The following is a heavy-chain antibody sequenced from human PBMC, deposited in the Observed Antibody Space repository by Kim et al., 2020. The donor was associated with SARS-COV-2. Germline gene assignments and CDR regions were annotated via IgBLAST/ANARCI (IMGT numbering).Heavy chain of an antibody. V-gene: IGHV4-39*07. CDR3: ARAPFSRPLNYYYGMDV. Sequence: SETLSLTCTVSGGSISSSSYYWGWIRQPPGKGLEWIGSIYYSGSTYYNPSLKSRVTISVDTSKNQFSLKLSSVTAADTAVYYCARAPFSRPLNYYYGMDVWGQGTTVTVSS. CDR2: IYYSGST. D-gene: IGHD3-3*02. J-gene: IGHJ6*02. CDR1: GGSISSSSYY.